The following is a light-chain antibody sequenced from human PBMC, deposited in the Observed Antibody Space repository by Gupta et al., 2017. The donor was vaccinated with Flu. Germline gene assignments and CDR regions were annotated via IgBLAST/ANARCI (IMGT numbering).Light chain of an antibody. CDR3: QQYYSYLRT. CDR2: AAS. V-gene: IGKV1-8*01. CDR1: QGISSY. Sequence: PSSLSASTGDRVTITCRASQGISSYLAWYQQKPGKAPKLLIYAASTLQSGVPSRFSGSGSGTDFTLTISCLQSEDFATYYCQQYYSYLRTFGQGTKLEIK. J-gene: IGKJ2*01.